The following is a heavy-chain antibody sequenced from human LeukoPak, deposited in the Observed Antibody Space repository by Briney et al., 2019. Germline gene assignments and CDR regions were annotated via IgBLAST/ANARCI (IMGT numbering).Heavy chain of an antibody. D-gene: IGHD3-16*02. J-gene: IGHJ4*02. CDR2: ISGSGGNT. CDR1: GFTFSSYA. Sequence: GGSLRLSCAASGFTFSSYAMSWVRQAPGKGLEWVSTISGSGGNTYYADSVKGRFTISRDNSKNTLYLQMNSLRAEDTAVYYCAKVRNWGVIVIPHLDYWGQGTLVTVSS. V-gene: IGHV3-23*01. CDR3: AKVRNWGVIVIPHLDY.